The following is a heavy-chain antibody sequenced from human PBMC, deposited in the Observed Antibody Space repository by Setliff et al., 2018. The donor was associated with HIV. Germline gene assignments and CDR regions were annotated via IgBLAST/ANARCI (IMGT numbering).Heavy chain of an antibody. V-gene: IGHV1-69*13. J-gene: IGHJ3*02. CDR1: GGTFSTFG. Sequence: AVKVSCKTSGGTFSTFGISCVRQAPGQGLEWMGGIIPIFGTANYAQNFQGRVTITADESTTTAYMELSSLRTEDTAVYYCAIDPGADGYPSGYAFDIWGQGTMVTVSS. CDR2: IIPIFGTA. CDR3: AIDPGADGYPSGYAFDI. D-gene: IGHD2-21*01.